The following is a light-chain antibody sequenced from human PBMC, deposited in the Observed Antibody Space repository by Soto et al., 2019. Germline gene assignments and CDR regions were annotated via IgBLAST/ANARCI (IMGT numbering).Light chain of an antibody. Sequence: QPVLTQPASVSGSPGQSITISCTGTSSDVGSYNLVSWYQQHPGKAPKLMIYEVSKLPSGVSNRFSGSKSGNTASLTISGLQAEDEADYYCCSYAGSSTYVVFGGGTKVTVL. V-gene: IGLV2-23*02. J-gene: IGLJ2*01. CDR3: CSYAGSSTYVV. CDR2: EVS. CDR1: SSDVGSYNL.